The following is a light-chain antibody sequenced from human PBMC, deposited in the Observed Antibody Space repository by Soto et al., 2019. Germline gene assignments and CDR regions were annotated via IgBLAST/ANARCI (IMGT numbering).Light chain of an antibody. J-gene: IGLJ2*01. CDR3: QSYDSRLTGPKVL. CDR1: SSNIGAGYD. CDR2: GNS. V-gene: IGLV1-40*01. Sequence: QSALTQPPSVSGAPGQRVTISCTGSSSNIGAGYDVHWYQQFPGTAPKLLIYGNSNRPSGVPARFSGSTYGSSASLAITGLQAEDEADYYCQSYDSRLTGPKVLFGGGTKVTVL.